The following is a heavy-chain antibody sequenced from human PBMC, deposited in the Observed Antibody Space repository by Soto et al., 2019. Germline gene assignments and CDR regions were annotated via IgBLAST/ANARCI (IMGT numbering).Heavy chain of an antibody. CDR3: ARWGGTYYYYYMDV. V-gene: IGHV4-59*01. CDR2: IYYSGST. CDR1: GGSICSYY. D-gene: IGHD2-15*01. Sequence: PSESLSLTCTVSGGSICSYYWSWIRQPPGKGLEWIGYIYYSGSTNYNPSLKSRVTISVDTSKNQFSLKLSSVTAADTAVYYCARWGGTYYYYYMDVWGKGTTVTVSS. J-gene: IGHJ6*03.